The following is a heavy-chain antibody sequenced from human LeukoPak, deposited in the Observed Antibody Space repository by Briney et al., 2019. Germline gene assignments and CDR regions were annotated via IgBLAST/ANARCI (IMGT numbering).Heavy chain of an antibody. Sequence: GGSLRLSCAASGLTVTNNYWHWVRQPPGKGPEWISIPYSDGDTKYADSVKGRFTFSRDSSRNTLYLQMNGLRAEDTAVYYCTYGDYPLTYWGQGTLVSVSS. D-gene: IGHD4-17*01. CDR3: TYGDYPLTY. V-gene: IGHV3-66*01. J-gene: IGHJ4*02. CDR2: PYSDGDT. CDR1: GLTVTNNY.